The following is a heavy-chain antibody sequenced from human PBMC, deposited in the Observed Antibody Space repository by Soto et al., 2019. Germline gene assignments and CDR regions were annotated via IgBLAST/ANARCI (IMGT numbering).Heavy chain of an antibody. J-gene: IGHJ5*02. V-gene: IGHV3-11*06. CDR3: ARVVTGTTRENWFDP. Sequence: GGSLRLSCAASGFTFSDYYISWIRQAPGKGLEWVSYISISSSYTNYADSVKGRFTISRDNAKNSLYLQMNSLRAEDTAVYYCARVVTGTTRENWFDPWGQGTLVTVSS. CDR1: GFTFSDYY. CDR2: ISISSSYT. D-gene: IGHD1-7*01.